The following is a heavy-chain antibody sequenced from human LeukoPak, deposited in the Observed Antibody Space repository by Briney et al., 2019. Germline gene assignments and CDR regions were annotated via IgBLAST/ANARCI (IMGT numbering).Heavy chain of an antibody. D-gene: IGHD6-13*01. J-gene: IGHJ4*02. CDR1: GGSFSGYY. Sequence: SETLSLTCAVYGGSFSGYYWSWIRQPPGKGLEWIGEINHSGSTNYNPSLKSRVTISVDTSKNQFSLKLSSVAAADTAVYYRARTAAAGKRGTGYWGQGTLVTVSS. CDR2: INHSGST. V-gene: IGHV4-34*01. CDR3: ARTAAAGKRGTGY.